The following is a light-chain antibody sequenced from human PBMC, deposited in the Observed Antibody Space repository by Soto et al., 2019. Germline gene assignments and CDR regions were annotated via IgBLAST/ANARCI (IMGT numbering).Light chain of an antibody. CDR1: SSNIGSNS. CDR3: AAWDDSLNGVV. Sequence: QSVLTQPPSASGTPGQRVTISCSGSSSNIGSNSVNWYHQLPGTAPKLLIYSNYQRPSGVPDRFSGSKSGTSASLAISGLQSEDEVDYYCAAWDDSLNGVVFGGGTQLTVL. CDR2: SNY. J-gene: IGLJ2*01. V-gene: IGLV1-44*01.